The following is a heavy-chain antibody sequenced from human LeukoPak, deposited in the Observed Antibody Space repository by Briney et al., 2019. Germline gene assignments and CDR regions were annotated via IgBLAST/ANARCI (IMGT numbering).Heavy chain of an antibody. CDR3: ARDLAAGYYDSSGYYYYYYYYMDV. J-gene: IGHJ6*03. CDR1: GGSISSYY. Sequence: SETLSLTCTVSGGSISSYYWCWIRQPPGKGLEWIGYIYYSGSTNYNPSLKSRVTISVDTSKNQFSLKLSSVTAADTAVYYCARDLAAGYYDSSGYYYYYYYYMDVWGKGTTVTVSS. CDR2: IYYSGST. V-gene: IGHV4-59*01. D-gene: IGHD3-22*01.